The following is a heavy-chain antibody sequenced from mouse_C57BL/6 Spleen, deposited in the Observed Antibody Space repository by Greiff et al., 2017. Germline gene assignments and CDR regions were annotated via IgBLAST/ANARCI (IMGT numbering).Heavy chain of an antibody. D-gene: IGHD1-2*01. CDR1: GYTFTGYY. CDR3: ARTADYGRYFAY. J-gene: IGHJ2*01. V-gene: IGHV1-76*01. Sequence: QVQLKQSGAELVRPGASVKLSCKASGYTFTGYYINWVKQRPGQGLEWIARIDPGSGNTYYNEKFKGKATLTVEKSSSTAYMQLSSLTSEDSAVYYCARTADYGRYFAYWGQGTTLTVSA. CDR2: IDPGSGNT.